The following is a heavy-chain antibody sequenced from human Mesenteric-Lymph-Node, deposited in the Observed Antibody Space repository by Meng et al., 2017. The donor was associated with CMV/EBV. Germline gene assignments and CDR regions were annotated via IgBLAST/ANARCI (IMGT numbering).Heavy chain of an antibody. CDR2: INPNSGVS. Sequence: QVQLVQSRAEVGKPGASVMVSCKASGYTFTYFYIHWVRQAPGQGLDWMGRINPNSGVSNSAQNFQGRVTMTRDTSISTAYMELGRLTSDDTAVYYCARDNVNPEGFDPWGQGTLVTVSS. CDR1: GYTFTYFY. D-gene: IGHD2/OR15-2a*01. J-gene: IGHJ5*02. V-gene: IGHV1-2*06. CDR3: ARDNVNPEGFDP.